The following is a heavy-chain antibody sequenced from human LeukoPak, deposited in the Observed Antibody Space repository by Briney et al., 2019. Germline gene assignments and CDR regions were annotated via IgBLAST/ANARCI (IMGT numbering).Heavy chain of an antibody. CDR2: IYYSGST. CDR3: ASRTVAGAFDI. J-gene: IGHJ3*02. CDR1: GGSISSYY. D-gene: IGHD6-19*01. Sequence: SETLSLTXTVSGGSISSYYWSWIRQPPGKGLEWIGYIYYSGSTNYNPSLKSRVTISVDTSKNQFSLKLSSVTAADTAVYYCASRTVAGAFDIWGQGTMVTVSS. V-gene: IGHV4-59*01.